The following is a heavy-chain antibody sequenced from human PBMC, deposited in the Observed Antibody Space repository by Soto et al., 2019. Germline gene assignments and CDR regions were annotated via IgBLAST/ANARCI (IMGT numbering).Heavy chain of an antibody. D-gene: IGHD3-22*01. J-gene: IGHJ5*02. Sequence: QVQLQESGPGLVKPSQTLSLTCTVSGGSISSGAYYWSWIRQHSGKGLEWIGYMHYSGTAYYNPSFKSRVTISVDTSKNQFSLKLSSVTAADTAVYYCARYYFDTSGYSNWFDPWGQGTLVTVSS. V-gene: IGHV4-31*03. CDR2: MHYSGTA. CDR1: GGSISSGAYY. CDR3: ARYYFDTSGYSNWFDP.